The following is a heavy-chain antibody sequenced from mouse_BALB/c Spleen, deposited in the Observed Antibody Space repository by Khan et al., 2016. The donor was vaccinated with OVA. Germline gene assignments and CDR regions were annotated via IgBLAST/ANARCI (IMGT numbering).Heavy chain of an antibody. D-gene: IGHD1-1*01. V-gene: IGHV1-7*01. Sequence: QVQLQQSGAELAKPGASVKMSCKASGYTFTNYWMHWVKQRPGQGLEWIGYINPSTDYTEYNQKFKDKATLTADKSSSTAYMQLSSLTSEDSGVYYCVNHGSSSAWFTYWGQGTLVTVSA. CDR2: INPSTDYT. J-gene: IGHJ3*01. CDR3: VNHGSSSAWFTY. CDR1: GYTFTNYW.